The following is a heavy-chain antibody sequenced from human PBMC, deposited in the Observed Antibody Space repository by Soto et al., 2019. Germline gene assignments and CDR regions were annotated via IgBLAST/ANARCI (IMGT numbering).Heavy chain of an antibody. J-gene: IGHJ4*01. CDR3: AREGGSGWYYYDY. D-gene: IGHD6-19*01. CDR1: GASFSGYS. Sequence: SETLSLTCAVNGASFSGYSWSWIRQASGKGLDWIGEINYTGTTNYSPSLKSRVTLSVDTSKNQFSLELRSVSAADTAVYYCAREGGSGWYYYDYWGHGTLVTVSS. V-gene: IGHV4-34*01. CDR2: INYTGTT.